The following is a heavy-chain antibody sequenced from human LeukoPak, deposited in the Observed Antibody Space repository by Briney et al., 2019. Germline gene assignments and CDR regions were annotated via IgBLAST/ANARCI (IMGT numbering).Heavy chain of an antibody. V-gene: IGHV1-2*02. CDR3: AKIVDGSGWSPFEY. D-gene: IGHD6-19*01. CDR1: GHSFTGYY. Sequence: ASVKVSFKASGHSFTGYYIHWVRQVPGQGFEWMGWLNPSTGGTKYAQKFQDRVTMTRDTSISTAYMDLNSLRSDDTAVYYCAKIVDGSGWSPFEYWGQGTLVTVSS. CDR2: LNPSTGGT. J-gene: IGHJ4*02.